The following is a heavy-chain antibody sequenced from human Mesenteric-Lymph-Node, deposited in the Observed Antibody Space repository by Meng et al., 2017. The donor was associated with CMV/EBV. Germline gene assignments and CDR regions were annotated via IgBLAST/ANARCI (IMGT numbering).Heavy chain of an antibody. J-gene: IGHJ4*02. CDR2: IIPIFGTA. CDR3: ARDTAGHFDY. D-gene: IGHD6-19*01. Sequence: VSCKASGGTFSSYAISWVRQAPGKGLEWMGGIIPIFGTANYAQKFQGRVTITTDESTSTAYMELSSLRSEDTAVYYCARDTAGHFDYWGQGTLVTVSS. CDR1: GGTFSSYA. V-gene: IGHV1-69*05.